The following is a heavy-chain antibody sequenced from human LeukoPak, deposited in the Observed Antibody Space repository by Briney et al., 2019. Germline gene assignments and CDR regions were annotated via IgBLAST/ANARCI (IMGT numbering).Heavy chain of an antibody. D-gene: IGHD3-10*01. CDR2: ISSSGSTI. V-gene: IGHV3-11*01. J-gene: IGHJ5*02. Sequence: GGSLRLSCAASGFTFSDYYMSWIRQAPGKGLEWVSYISSSGSTIYYADSVKGRFTISRDDAKNSLYLQMNSLRAEDTAVYYCARDPRVGSSDPWGQGTLVTVSS. CDR1: GFTFSDYY. CDR3: ARDPRVGSSDP.